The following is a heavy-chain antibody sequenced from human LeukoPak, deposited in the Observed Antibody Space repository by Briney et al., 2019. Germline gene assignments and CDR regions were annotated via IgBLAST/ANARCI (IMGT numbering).Heavy chain of an antibody. CDR1: GFTFSSYE. D-gene: IGHD2-2*01. CDR2: ISSSGSTI. Sequence: PGGSLRLSCAASGFTFSSYEMNWVRQAPGKGLEWVSYISSSGSTIYYADSVKGRFTISRDNAKNSLYLQMNSLRAEDTAVYYCARDCSSTSCPGYYNYYGMDVWGQGTTVTVSS. V-gene: IGHV3-48*03. J-gene: IGHJ6*02. CDR3: ARDCSSTSCPGYYNYYGMDV.